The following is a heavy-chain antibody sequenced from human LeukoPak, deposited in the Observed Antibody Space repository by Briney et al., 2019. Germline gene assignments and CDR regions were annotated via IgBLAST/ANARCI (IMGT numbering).Heavy chain of an antibody. J-gene: IGHJ1*01. Sequence: GGSLRLSCAASGFTFSTYWMHWVRQAPGKGLGWVSRIKSDGGTNYADSVKGRFTISRDNAKKTVSLQMNSLRPEDTRVYYCARAPSEIGGYYPEYFRHWGQGTLVTVSS. CDR2: IKSDGGT. V-gene: IGHV3-74*01. D-gene: IGHD3-22*01. CDR3: ARAPSEIGGYYPEYFRH. CDR1: GFTFSTYW.